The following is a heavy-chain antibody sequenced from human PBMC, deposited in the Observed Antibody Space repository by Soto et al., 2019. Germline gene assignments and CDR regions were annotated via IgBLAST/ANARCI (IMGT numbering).Heavy chain of an antibody. CDR2: ISGSGGST. CDR1: GFTFSSYA. CDR3: AKGLSSGCDRVVSVPGFFDY. V-gene: IGHV3-23*01. J-gene: IGHJ4*02. Sequence: GGSLRLSCAASGFTFSSYAMSWVRQAPGKGLEWVSAISGSGGSTYYADSVKGRFTISRDNSKNTLYLQMNSLRAEETGVYYCAKGLSSGCDRVVSVPGFFDYWGQGTLVTVSS. D-gene: IGHD6-19*01.